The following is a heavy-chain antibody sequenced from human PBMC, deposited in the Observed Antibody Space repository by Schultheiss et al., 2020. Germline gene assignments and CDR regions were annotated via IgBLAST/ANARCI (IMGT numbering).Heavy chain of an antibody. CDR1: GGSFSGYY. CDR3: ARNDFWSGALGYYYMDV. Sequence: SETLSLTCAVYGGSFSGYYWTWIRQPPGKGLEWIGEIIHRGATDYNPSLKSRVTMSVDTSKNQFSLKLSSVTAADTAVYYCARNDFWSGALGYYYMDVWGKGTTVTVSS. CDR2: IIHRGAT. V-gene: IGHV4-34*10. D-gene: IGHD3-3*01. J-gene: IGHJ6*03.